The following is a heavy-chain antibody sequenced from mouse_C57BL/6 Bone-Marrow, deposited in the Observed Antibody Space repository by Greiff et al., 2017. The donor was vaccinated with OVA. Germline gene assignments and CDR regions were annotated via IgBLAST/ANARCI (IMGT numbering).Heavy chain of an antibody. V-gene: IGHV1-26*01. CDR3: ARPIDHDGMDY. Sequence: EVQLQQSGPELVKPGASVKISCKASGYTFTDYYMNWVKQSHGKSLEWIGDINPNNGGTSYNQKFKGKATLTVDKSSSTAYMELRSLTSEDSAVYYCARPIDHDGMDYWGQGTSVTVSS. J-gene: IGHJ4*01. CDR1: GYTFTDYY. D-gene: IGHD2-4*01. CDR2: INPNNGGT.